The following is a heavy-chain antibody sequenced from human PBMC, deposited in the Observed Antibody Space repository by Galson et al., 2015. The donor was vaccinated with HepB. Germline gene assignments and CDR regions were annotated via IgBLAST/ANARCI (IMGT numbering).Heavy chain of an antibody. Sequence: SLRLSCAASGFTLSNDWMSWVRQAPGKGLEWVGHIKSKSDGGTTNYGAPVKGRFTISRDDSKNTLYLQMNSLKTEDTAVYYCTTVCVRNDYGDYGAFGDFWGQGTLVTVSS. J-gene: IGHJ4*02. V-gene: IGHV3-15*01. D-gene: IGHD4-17*01. CDR2: IKSKSDGGTT. CDR1: GFTLSNDW. CDR3: TTVCVRNDYGDYGAFGDF.